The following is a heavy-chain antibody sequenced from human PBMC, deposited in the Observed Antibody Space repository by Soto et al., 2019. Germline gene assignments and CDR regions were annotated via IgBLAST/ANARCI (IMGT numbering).Heavy chain of an antibody. CDR3: ARMGYDSSGYYPRVRVLPYNWFDP. CDR1: GDSVSSNSAA. Sequence: PSQTLSLTCAISGDSVSSNSAAWNWIRQSPSRGLEWLGRTYYRSKWYNDYAVSVKSRITINPDTSKNQFSLQLNSVTPEDTAVYYCARMGYDSSGYYPRVRVLPYNWFDPWGQGTLVTVSS. V-gene: IGHV6-1*01. D-gene: IGHD3-22*01. J-gene: IGHJ5*02. CDR2: TYYRSKWYN.